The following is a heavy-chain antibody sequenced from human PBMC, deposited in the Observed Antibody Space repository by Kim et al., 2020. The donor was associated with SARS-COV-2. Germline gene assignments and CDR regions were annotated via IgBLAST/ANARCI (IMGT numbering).Heavy chain of an antibody. CDR1: GYTFTDYA. Sequence: ASVKVSCKSSGYTFTDYAMNWVRQAPGQGLEWMGWINNIGNPTYAQGFTGRFVFSLDYSVSTAYLQISSLPAEDTAEYYFGQGGMYVWGQGTTVTVPS. V-gene: IGHV7-4-1*02. J-gene: IGHJ6*02. CDR3: GQGGMYV. CDR2: INNIGNP.